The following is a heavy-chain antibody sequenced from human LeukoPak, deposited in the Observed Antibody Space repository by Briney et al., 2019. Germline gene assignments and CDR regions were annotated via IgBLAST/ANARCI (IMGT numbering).Heavy chain of an antibody. J-gene: IGHJ4*02. CDR3: AREEAGTVFDY. Sequence: GGSLRLSCAASGFTFSSYSMNWVRQAPGKGLEWVAVISYDGSNKYYADSVKGRFTISRDNSKNTLYLQMNSLRAEDTAVYYCAREEAGTVFDYWGQGTLVTVSS. CDR1: GFTFSSYS. V-gene: IGHV3-30*03. D-gene: IGHD6-13*01. CDR2: ISYDGSNK.